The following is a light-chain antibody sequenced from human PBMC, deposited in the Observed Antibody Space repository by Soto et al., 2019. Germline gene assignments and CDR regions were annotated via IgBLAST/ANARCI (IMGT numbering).Light chain of an antibody. CDR1: LPVSNC. CDR2: AAS. J-gene: IGKJ4*01. V-gene: IGKV1-27*01. Sequence: DIQMTQSPSSLSSSVGDRVTITCRASLPVSNCLAGYHQKPRKIPNRLIYAASTMTARVLSRFSCSGSGTDFILTISSVQPADDAASYCQKYHGAPLTFGGGTKVEIK. CDR3: QKYHGAPLT.